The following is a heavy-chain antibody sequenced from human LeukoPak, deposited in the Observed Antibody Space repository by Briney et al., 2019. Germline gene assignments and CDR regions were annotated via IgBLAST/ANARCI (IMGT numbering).Heavy chain of an antibody. J-gene: IGHJ4*02. CDR2: INHSGST. D-gene: IGHD5-18*01. V-gene: IGHV4-34*01. CDR3: TRGRRGYSYGSALDY. CDR1: GGSFSGYY. Sequence: SETLSLTCAVYGGSFSGYYWSWIRQPPGKGLEWIGEINHSGSTNYNPSLKSRVTISVDTSKNQFSLKLSSVTAADTAVYYCTRGRRGYSYGSALDYWGQGTLVTVSS.